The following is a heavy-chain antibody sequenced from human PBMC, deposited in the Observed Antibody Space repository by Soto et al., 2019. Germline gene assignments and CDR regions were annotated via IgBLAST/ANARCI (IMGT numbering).Heavy chain of an antibody. V-gene: IGHV1-2*04. CDR2: INPKSGGT. Sequence: ASVKVSCKASGYTFTGQFMHWVRQAPGQGLEWMGWINPKSGGTKYGQKFQGWVTMTRDTSISTAYMEVSRLRSDDTAVYYCATFPGYWGQGTLVTVSS. J-gene: IGHJ4*02. CDR3: ATFPGY. D-gene: IGHD3-16*01. CDR1: GYTFTGQF.